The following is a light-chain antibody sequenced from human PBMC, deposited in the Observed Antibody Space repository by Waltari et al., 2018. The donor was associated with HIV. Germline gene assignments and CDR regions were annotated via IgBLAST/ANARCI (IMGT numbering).Light chain of an antibody. CDR2: AAS. CDR1: QTIDNS. J-gene: IGKJ4*01. V-gene: IGKV1-NL1*01. Sequence: DIQMTQSPSSLSASLGDRVTITCRASQTIDNSVAWYQHTPGKAPKLLPSAASRLETGVPSRFSGSGSGTNYSLTISSLQPDDFATYYCQQSYSAPLTFGGGTKLEIK. CDR3: QQSYSAPLT.